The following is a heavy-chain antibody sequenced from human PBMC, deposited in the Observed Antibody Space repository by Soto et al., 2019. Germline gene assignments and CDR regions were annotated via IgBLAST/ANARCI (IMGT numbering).Heavy chain of an antibody. V-gene: IGHV3-30*18. Sequence: GGSLRLSCQASGFNFDSYGMHWVRQAPGKGLEWVAVITYDGSFQYYADSVKGRFTISRDNPKNTLSLHLNTLKPEDTAVYHCAKDRVGGTFYTPLAFWGQGTLVTVSS. D-gene: IGHD1-7*01. CDR1: GFNFDSYG. J-gene: IGHJ4*02. CDR2: ITYDGSFQ. CDR3: AKDRVGGTFYTPLAF.